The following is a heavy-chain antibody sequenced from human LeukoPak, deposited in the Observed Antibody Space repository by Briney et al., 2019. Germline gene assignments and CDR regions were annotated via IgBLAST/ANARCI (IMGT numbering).Heavy chain of an antibody. V-gene: IGHV3-48*04. CDR1: GFTFIDYS. J-gene: IGHJ4*02. CDR2: VGISSGNT. D-gene: IGHD5-12*01. CDR3: ARDHRYAFDN. Sequence: GGSLRLSCAASGFTFIDYSMNWVRQAPGKGLEWISYVGISSGNTKYADSAKGRFTISGDSAENSVFLQMNSLRVEDTAVYYCARDHRYAFDNWGQGTLVTVSS.